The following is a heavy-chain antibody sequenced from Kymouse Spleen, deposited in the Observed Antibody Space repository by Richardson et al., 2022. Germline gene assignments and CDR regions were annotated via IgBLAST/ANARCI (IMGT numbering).Heavy chain of an antibody. D-gene: IGHD2-2*02. CDR3: ARRDCSSTSCYSFDY. CDR1: GGSISSSSYY. J-gene: IGHJ4*02. CDR2: IYYSGST. Sequence: QLQLQESGPGLVKPSETLSLTCTVSGGSISSSSYYWGWIRQPPGKGLEWIGSIYYSGSTYYNPSLKSRVTISVDTSKNQFSLKLSSVTAADTAVYYCARRDCSSTSCYSFDYWGQGTLVTVSS. V-gene: IGHV4-39*01.